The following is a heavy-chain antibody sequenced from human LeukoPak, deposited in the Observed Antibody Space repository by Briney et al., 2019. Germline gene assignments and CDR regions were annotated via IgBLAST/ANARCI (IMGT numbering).Heavy chain of an antibody. V-gene: IGHV1-18*04. D-gene: IGHD3-10*01. J-gene: IGHJ6*04. CDR3: ARLYGSGSYLNGDYHYYGMDV. CDR2: ISAYNGNT. Sequence: ASVKVSCKASGYTFTSYGISWVRQAPGQGLEWMGWISAYNGNTNYAQKLQGRVTMTTDTSTSTAYMELRSLRSDDTAVYYCARLYGSGSYLNGDYHYYGMDVWGKGTTVTVSS. CDR1: GYTFTSYG.